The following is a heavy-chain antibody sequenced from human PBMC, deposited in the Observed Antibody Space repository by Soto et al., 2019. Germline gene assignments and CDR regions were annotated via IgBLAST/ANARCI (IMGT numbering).Heavy chain of an antibody. V-gene: IGHV3-11*06. CDR2: ISSSSSYT. J-gene: IGHJ4*02. CDR3: ARVVVGYSSSWPIFDY. CDR1: GFTFSDYY. Sequence: GGSLILSCAASGFTFSDYYMSWIRQAPGKGLEWVSYISSSSSYTNYADSVKGRFTISRDNAKNSLYLQMNSLRAEDTAVYYCARVVVGYSSSWPIFDYWGQGTLVTVSS. D-gene: IGHD6-13*01.